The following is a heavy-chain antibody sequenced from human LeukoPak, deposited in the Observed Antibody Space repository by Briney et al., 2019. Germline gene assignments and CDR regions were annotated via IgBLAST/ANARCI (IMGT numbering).Heavy chain of an antibody. CDR3: ARSASGSYFRFDG. D-gene: IGHD1-26*01. J-gene: IGHJ4*02. Sequence: PSETLSLTCTVSGGSISSSTYYWGWIRQPPGKGLEWIGSIYYSGTTHYNPSLKSRVTMSVDTSKNQFSLKVSSVTAADTAVYNCARSASGSYFRFDGWGQGTQVTVSS. V-gene: IGHV4-39*01. CDR1: GGSISSSTYY. CDR2: IYYSGTT.